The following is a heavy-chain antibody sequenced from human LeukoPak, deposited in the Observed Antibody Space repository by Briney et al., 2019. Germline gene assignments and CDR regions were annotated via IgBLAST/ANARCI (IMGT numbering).Heavy chain of an antibody. V-gene: IGHV3-21*01. CDR1: GFPFSTYT. D-gene: IGHD4-11*01. CDR2: ITSNSKYI. Sequence: GGSLRLSCAASGFPFSTYTMNWVRQAPGKGLEWISSITSNSKYIFYADSLKGRFTISRDNAKNSLYLQMNSLRAEDTAVYYCARGRTSGGMTTDIDYWGQGTLVTVSS. CDR3: ARGRTSGGMTTDIDY. J-gene: IGHJ4*02.